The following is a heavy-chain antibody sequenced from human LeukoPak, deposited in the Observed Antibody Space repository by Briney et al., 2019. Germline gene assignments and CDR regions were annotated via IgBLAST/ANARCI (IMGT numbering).Heavy chain of an antibody. CDR2: ISGSGGST. CDR1: GFTFSSYA. J-gene: IGHJ4*02. D-gene: IGHD3-22*01. V-gene: IGHV3-23*01. Sequence: GGSLRLSCAASGFTFSSYAMSWVRQAPGKGLEWVSAISGSGGSTYYADSVKGRFTISRDNSKNTLYLQMNSLRAEDTAVYYCAKAHGGYYDSRGYYYWGQGTLVTVSS. CDR3: AKAHGGYYDSRGYYY.